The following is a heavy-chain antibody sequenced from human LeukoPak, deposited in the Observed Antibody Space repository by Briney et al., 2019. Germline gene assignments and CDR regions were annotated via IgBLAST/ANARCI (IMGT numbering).Heavy chain of an antibody. D-gene: IGHD6-13*01. CDR1: GGSISSYY. J-gene: IGHJ6*02. V-gene: IGHV4-4*09. Sequence: SETLSLTCTVSGGSISSYYWSWIRQPPGKGLEWIGYIYTSGSTNYNPSLKSRVTISVDTSKNQFSLKLSSVTAADTAVYYCAKVRAAAAHYYYYAMDVWGQGTTVTVSS. CDR3: AKVRAAAAHYYYYAMDV. CDR2: IYTSGST.